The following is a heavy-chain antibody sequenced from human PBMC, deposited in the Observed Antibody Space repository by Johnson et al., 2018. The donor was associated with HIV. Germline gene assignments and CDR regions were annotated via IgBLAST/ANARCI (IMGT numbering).Heavy chain of an antibody. Sequence: VQLVESGGALVQPGDSLGLSCAVSGFTFSNYWMSWVRQAPGKGLEWVANIKEDGSEKHYVDSVRGRFTITRDNAKNSLYLQMNSLRAEETAVYYCARDLYYDTSGYRGAVDLWGQGTRVTVSS. V-gene: IGHV3-7*01. CDR1: GFTFSNYW. J-gene: IGHJ3*01. CDR3: ARDLYYDTSGYRGAVDL. D-gene: IGHD3-22*01. CDR2: IKEDGSEK.